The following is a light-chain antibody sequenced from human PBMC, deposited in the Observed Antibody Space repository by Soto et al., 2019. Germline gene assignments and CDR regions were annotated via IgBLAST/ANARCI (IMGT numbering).Light chain of an antibody. V-gene: IGLV1-36*01. CDR2: YDD. J-gene: IGLJ3*02. CDR3: AAWDDSLNGWV. Sequence: QPVLTQPPSVSEAPRQRVTISCSGSSSNIGNNAVNWYQQVPGKAPKLLIYYDDLLPSGVSERFSGSKSGTSASLAISGLQSEDEADYYCAAWDDSLNGWVFGGGTKLTVL. CDR1: SSNIGNNA.